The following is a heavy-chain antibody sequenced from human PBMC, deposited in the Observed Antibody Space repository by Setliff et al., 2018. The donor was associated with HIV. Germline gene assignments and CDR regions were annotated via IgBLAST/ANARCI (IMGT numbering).Heavy chain of an antibody. CDR3: ARQTGLRGYYGSNSLYYFDY. Sequence: PSETLSLTCTVSGDSITRGSYYWSWIRQPAGKGLEWIGHIYTSGKTHYSPSLKSRITISADTSKNQVSLNLSPVTAADTAVYYCARQTGLRGYYGSNSLYYFDYWGKGMLVTVSS. CDR1: GDSITRGSYY. V-gene: IGHV4-61*09. D-gene: IGHD3-10*01. J-gene: IGHJ4*02. CDR2: IYTSGKT.